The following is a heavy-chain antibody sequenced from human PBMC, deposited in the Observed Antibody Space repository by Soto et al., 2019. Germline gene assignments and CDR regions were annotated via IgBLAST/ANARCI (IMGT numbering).Heavy chain of an antibody. D-gene: IGHD3-9*01. J-gene: IGHJ2*01. V-gene: IGHV4-34*01. CDR1: GGSFRGYY. CDR3: ARESHDILTGPPWVWYFDL. Sequence: QVQLQQWGAGPLRPLETLSLTCGVSGGSFRGYYWAWIRQSPGKGLEWMGEINDRGSINYNPSLKSRVSSSVDTSKNHHSLNLRSVTAADTAVYYCARESHDILTGPPWVWYFDLWGRGTLVTVSS. CDR2: INDRGSI.